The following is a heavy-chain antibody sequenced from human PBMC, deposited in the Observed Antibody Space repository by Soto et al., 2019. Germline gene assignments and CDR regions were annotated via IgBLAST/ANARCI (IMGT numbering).Heavy chain of an antibody. Sequence: GGSLRLSCAASGFTFSNYGMTWVRQAPGKGPEWVSAISGSGDTTYYADSVKGRFTISRDNSKNTLFLEMNSLRAEETALYYCAKGGNDIVLLPAGMGSLWDSRWERPLRQNYYYYYMDVWGKGTTVTVSS. CDR2: ISGSGDTT. J-gene: IGHJ6*03. CDR3: AKGGNDIVLLPAGMGSLWDSRWERPLRQNYYYYYMDV. CDR1: GFTFSNYG. V-gene: IGHV3-23*01. D-gene: IGHD2-2*01.